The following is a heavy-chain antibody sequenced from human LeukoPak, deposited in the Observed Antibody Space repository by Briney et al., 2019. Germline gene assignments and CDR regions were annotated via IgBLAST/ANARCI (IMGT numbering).Heavy chain of an antibody. CDR1: GYRFSSYW. D-gene: IGHD5-24*01. J-gene: IGHJ4*02. CDR3: ARRDGYDSTTFDY. V-gene: IGHV5-51*01. CDR2: IYPGDSDT. Sequence: GESLKISCKGSGYRFSSYWIGWVRQMPGKGLEWMGIIYPGDSDTRYSPSFQGRVTISADKSISTAYLQWSILKASDTAMYYCARRDGYDSTTFDYWGQGTLVTVSS.